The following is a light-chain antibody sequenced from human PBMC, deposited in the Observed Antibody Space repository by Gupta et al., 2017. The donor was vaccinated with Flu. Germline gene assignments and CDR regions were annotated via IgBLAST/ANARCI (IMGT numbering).Light chain of an antibody. V-gene: IGKV3-20*01. CDR2: GAP. CDR3: LKYCTAPLT. Sequence: EIVLTQSPGILSLSPGERATVSCRAIQSVGSSYSAWYQQKPGQTPSLLIYGAPSSAPGIPDRFSGSGTATDFTLTISILVPEDFAVYYCLKYCTAPLTFGGRTKVVI. CDR1: QSVGSSY. J-gene: IGKJ4*01.